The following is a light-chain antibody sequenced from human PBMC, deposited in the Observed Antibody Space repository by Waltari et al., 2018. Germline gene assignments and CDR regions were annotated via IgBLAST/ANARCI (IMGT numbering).Light chain of an antibody. CDR3: QQFESYPWT. Sequence: DIQMTQSPSTLSASVGARVTITCRASQTIGNYLAWYQQKPGRAPKLLMYKASSLEGGVPSRFTGSGSGTEFTLTISSLQPDDFATYYCQQFESYPWTFGQGTKVEIK. CDR2: KAS. CDR1: QTIGNY. V-gene: IGKV1-5*03. J-gene: IGKJ1*01.